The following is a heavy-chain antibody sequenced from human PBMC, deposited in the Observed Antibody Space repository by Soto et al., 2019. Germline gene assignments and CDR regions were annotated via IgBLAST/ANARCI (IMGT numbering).Heavy chain of an antibody. J-gene: IGHJ4*02. V-gene: IGHV4-39*01. Sequence: SETLSLTCTVSGGSISSSSYYWGWIRQPPGKGLEWIGSIYYSGSTYYNPSLKSRVTISVDTSKNQFSLKLSSVTAADTAVYYCARRIAVAGKPSGSGLDYWGQGTLVTVSS. D-gene: IGHD6-19*01. CDR3: ARRIAVAGKPSGSGLDY. CDR2: IYYSGST. CDR1: GGSISSSSYY.